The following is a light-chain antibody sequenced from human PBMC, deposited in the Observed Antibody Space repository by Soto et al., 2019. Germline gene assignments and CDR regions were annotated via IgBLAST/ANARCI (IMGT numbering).Light chain of an antibody. CDR1: ISDVGGYNY. J-gene: IGLJ1*01. V-gene: IGLV2-14*01. CDR2: DVS. CDR3: SSYSSISAYV. Sequence: QSALTQPASVSGSPGQAITISCTGTISDVGGYNYVSWYQQHPGKAPKLMIYDVSNRPSGVSNRFSGSKSGDTASLTISGLQAEDEADYYCSSYSSISAYVFGIGTKLTVL.